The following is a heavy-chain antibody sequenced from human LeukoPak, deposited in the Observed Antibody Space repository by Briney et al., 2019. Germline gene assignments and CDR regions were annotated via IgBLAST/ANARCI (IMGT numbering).Heavy chain of an antibody. CDR1: GGSISSGGYS. D-gene: IGHD1-26*01. J-gene: IGHJ4*02. Sequence: NASQTLSLTCAVSGGSISSGGYSWSWIRQPPGKAMEFIAYIYYTGNTYFNPSLKSRVTISVDTSKNQFSLKLSSVTAADTAVYYCAKMLRTVWELPYYWGQGTLVTVSS. V-gene: IGHV4-30-4*07. CDR2: IYYTGNT. CDR3: AKMLRTVWELPYY.